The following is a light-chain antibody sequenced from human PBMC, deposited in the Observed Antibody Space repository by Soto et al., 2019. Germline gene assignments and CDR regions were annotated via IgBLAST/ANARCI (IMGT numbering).Light chain of an antibody. CDR2: GAS. J-gene: IGKJ3*01. Sequence: EIVLTQSPGTLSLSPGERATLSCRASQSVSSSYLAWYQQKPGQAPRLLIYGASSRATGIPDRFSGSGSGTEFTVTISRLEPEDFEVYYCQQYGSSPLFTFGPGTKVDIK. V-gene: IGKV3-20*01. CDR1: QSVSSSY. CDR3: QQYGSSPLFT.